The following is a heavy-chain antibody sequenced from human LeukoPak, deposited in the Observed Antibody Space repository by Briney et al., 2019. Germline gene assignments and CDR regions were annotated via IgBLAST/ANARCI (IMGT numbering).Heavy chain of an antibody. Sequence: SETLSPTCTVSGASITSYYWSWIRQPPGKALEWIGYIYYSGSTNYNPSLKSRVTISVDTSKNQFSLKLRSVTAADTAVYYCASEVVTSIEYFQHWGQGTLVTVSS. J-gene: IGHJ1*01. D-gene: IGHD2-21*02. V-gene: IGHV4-59*01. CDR1: GASITSYY. CDR3: ASEVVTSIEYFQH. CDR2: IYYSGST.